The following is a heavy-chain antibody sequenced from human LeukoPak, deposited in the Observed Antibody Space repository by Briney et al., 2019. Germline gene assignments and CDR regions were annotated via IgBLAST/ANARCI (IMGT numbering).Heavy chain of an antibody. Sequence: GGSLRLSCAAPGFMFSNYAMSWVRQAPGKGLEWVSAISGSYGTTYYADSVKGRFTISRDNSKNALYLQMKSLRAEDTAIYYCAKRWYYFDYWGQGTLVTVSS. CDR3: AKRWYYFDY. CDR2: ISGSYGTT. D-gene: IGHD2-15*01. V-gene: IGHV3-23*01. CDR1: GFMFSNYA. J-gene: IGHJ4*02.